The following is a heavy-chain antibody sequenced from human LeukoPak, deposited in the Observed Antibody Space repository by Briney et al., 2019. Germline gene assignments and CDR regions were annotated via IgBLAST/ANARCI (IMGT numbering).Heavy chain of an antibody. V-gene: IGHV4-34*01. CDR3: ARVSSWLLWSIDY. J-gene: IGHJ4*02. Sequence: SETLSLTCAVYGGSFSGYYWSWIRQPPGKGLEWIGGINHSGSTNYNPSLKSRVTISVDTSKNQFSLKLSSVTAADTAVYYCARVSSWLLWSIDYWGQGTLVTVSS. D-gene: IGHD3-10*01. CDR2: INHSGST. CDR1: GGSFSGYY.